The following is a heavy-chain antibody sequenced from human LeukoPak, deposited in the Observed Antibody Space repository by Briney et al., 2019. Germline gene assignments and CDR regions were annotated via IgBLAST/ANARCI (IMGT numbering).Heavy chain of an antibody. CDR1: GGSFSGYY. V-gene: IGHV4-34*01. CDR2: INHSGST. J-gene: IGHJ4*02. Sequence: SETLSLTCAVYGGSFSGYYWSWIRQPPGKGLEWIGEINHSGSTNYNPSLKSRVTISVDTSKNQFSLKLSSVTAADTAVYYCALHRGEKNFDYWGQGTLVTVSS. D-gene: IGHD3-10*01. CDR3: ALHRGEKNFDY.